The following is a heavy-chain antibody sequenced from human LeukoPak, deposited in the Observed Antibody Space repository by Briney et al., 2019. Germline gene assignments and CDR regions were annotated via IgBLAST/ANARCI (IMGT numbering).Heavy chain of an antibody. V-gene: IGHV3-74*01. CDR2: INSDGTIT. D-gene: IGHD1-1*01. J-gene: IGHJ6*03. CDR3: ATALLRASTYMDV. Sequence: PGGSLRLSCAAPGFIFSSYWMHWVRQIPGKGLVWVSRINSDGTITNYADSVKGRFTISRDNSKNTLYLQINSLRVEDTAVYYCATALLRASTYMDVWGKGTTVTVSS. CDR1: GFIFSSYW.